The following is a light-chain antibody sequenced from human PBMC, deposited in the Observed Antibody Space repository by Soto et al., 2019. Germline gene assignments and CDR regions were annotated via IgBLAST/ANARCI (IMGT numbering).Light chain of an antibody. Sequence: DIQLTQSPSTLSASVGDRVTITCRASQSINGWLAWSQQKPGQAPNLLIYKASTLESGVPSRFSGSGSGTEFTLTVSSLQPDDFATYYCHQYHNFPRTFGEGTKVEI. V-gene: IGKV1-5*03. J-gene: IGKJ1*01. CDR2: KAS. CDR3: HQYHNFPRT. CDR1: QSINGW.